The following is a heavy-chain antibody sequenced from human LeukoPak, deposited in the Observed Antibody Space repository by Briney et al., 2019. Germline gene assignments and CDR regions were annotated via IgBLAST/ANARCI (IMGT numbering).Heavy chain of an antibody. J-gene: IGHJ6*02. CDR2: IGGRDGST. Sequence: AIGGRDGSTYYADSMKGRFTISRDNAKSSLYLQMNSLRAEDTAVYYCARDRSGSYPETYGMDVWGQGTTVTVSS. V-gene: IGHV3-21*01. D-gene: IGHD1-26*01. CDR3: ARDRSGSYPETYGMDV.